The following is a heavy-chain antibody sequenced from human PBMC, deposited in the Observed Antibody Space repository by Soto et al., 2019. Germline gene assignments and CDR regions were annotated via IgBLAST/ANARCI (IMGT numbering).Heavy chain of an antibody. CDR2: LNRDGSRI. Sequence: AQLVESGGGLVQPGGSLRLSCAASGFTFSNYWMHWVRQVPGQGPVWVSRLNRDGSRIDYADSVRGRFTIFRDNARNTLYLQMNSLRAEDTAMYYCARDLGGAGRYWGQGTLVTVSS. D-gene: IGHD1-26*01. J-gene: IGHJ4*02. CDR1: GFTFSNYW. V-gene: IGHV3-74*01. CDR3: ARDLGGAGRY.